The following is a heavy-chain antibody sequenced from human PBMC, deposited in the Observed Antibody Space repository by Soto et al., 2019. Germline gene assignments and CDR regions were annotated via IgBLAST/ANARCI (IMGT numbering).Heavy chain of an antibody. V-gene: IGHV4-34*01. CDR3: ARTPLYSTKHRYYYGMDV. CDR1: GGSFSGYY. J-gene: IGHJ6*02. D-gene: IGHD6-13*01. CDR2: INHSGST. Sequence: SETVSLTCAVYGGSFSGYYWSWIRQPPGKGLEWIGEINHSGSTNYNPSLKSRVTISVDASKNQFSLKLSSVTAADTAVYYCARTPLYSTKHRYYYGMDVWGQGTTVTVSS.